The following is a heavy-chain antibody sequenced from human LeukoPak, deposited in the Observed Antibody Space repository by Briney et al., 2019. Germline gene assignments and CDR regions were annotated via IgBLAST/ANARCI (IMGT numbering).Heavy chain of an antibody. J-gene: IGHJ4*02. D-gene: IGHD1-14*01. CDR2: ISYDGTNQ. V-gene: IGHV3-30-3*02. CDR1: GFTFSSYA. CDR3: AKNGVRTRLHLLPTGVDY. Sequence: GGSLRLSCAASGFTFSSYAMYWVRQAPGKGLEWVAVISYDGTNQYYADSVKGRFTISRDNSKNTLYLQMNSLRAEDTAVYYCAKNGVRTRLHLLPTGVDYWGQGTLVTVSS.